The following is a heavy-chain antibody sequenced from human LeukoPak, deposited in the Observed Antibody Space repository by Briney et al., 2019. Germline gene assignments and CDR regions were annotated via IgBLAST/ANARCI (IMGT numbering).Heavy chain of an antibody. V-gene: IGHV6-1*01. D-gene: IGHD3-10*01. CDR2: TYYRSKWYN. CDR3: ARGGVSGYYYGSGSRFDY. J-gene: IGHJ4*02. CDR1: GDSVSSNSAA. Sequence: SQTLSLTCAISGDSVSSNSAAWNWIRQSPSRGLEWLGRTYYRSKWYNDYAVSVKSRITINPDTSKNQFSLQLNSVTPEDTAVYYCARGGVSGYYYGSGSRFDYWGQGTLVTVSS.